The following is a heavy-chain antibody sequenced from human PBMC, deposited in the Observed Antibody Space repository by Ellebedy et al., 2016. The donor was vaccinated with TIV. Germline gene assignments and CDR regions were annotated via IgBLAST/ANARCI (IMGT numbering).Heavy chain of an antibody. V-gene: IGHV3-21*01. CDR2: ISSSSSYI. D-gene: IGHD2-15*01. CDR3: ARLGYCSGGSCSLGMDV. J-gene: IGHJ6*02. CDR1: GFTFSSYS. Sequence: GGSLRLXXAASGFTFSSYSMNWVRQAPGKGLEWVSSISSSSSYIYYADSVKGRFTISRDNAKNSLYLQMNSLRAEDTAVYYCARLGYCSGGSCSLGMDVWGQGTTVTVSS.